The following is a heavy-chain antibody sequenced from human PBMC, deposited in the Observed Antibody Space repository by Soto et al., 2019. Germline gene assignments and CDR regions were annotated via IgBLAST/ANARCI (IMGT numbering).Heavy chain of an antibody. Sequence: GGSLRLSCAASGFTFSSYAMSWVRQAPGKGLEWVSAISGSGGSTYYADSVKGRFTISRDNSKNTLYLQMNSLRAEDTAVYYCAKDEESVVVPAAIDYYYYYGMDVWGKGTTVTVS. D-gene: IGHD2-2*02. J-gene: IGHJ6*04. V-gene: IGHV3-23*01. CDR1: GFTFSSYA. CDR3: AKDEESVVVPAAIDYYYYYGMDV. CDR2: ISGSGGST.